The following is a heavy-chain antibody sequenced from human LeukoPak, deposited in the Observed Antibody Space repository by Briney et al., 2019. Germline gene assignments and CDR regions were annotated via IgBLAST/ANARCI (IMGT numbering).Heavy chain of an antibody. V-gene: IGHV1-18*01. D-gene: IGHD2-15*01. J-gene: IGHJ4*02. Sequence: ASVKVSCKASGYTFSSYGITWVRQAPGQGLEWMGWISAHYGNTNYEQKFQGRLTMTTDTSTNTAYMELRSLSPDDTAVYYCARDFFHGHCSGLTCFLLDSWGQGSLVAVSS. CDR1: GYTFSSYG. CDR2: ISAHYGNT. CDR3: ARDFFHGHCSGLTCFLLDS.